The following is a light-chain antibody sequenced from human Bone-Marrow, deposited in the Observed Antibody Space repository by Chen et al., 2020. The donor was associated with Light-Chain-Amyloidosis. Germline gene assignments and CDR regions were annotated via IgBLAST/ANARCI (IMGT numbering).Light chain of an antibody. Sequence: IVMTQSPDFLPVSLGESATINRKSSQSPLHISNNKNYLAWYQQQPGQPPKLLIYWASTREYGVPDRFSGSGSGSDFTLIISSLQAEDVALYYFQQYYGSPRTFGQGSKVEIK. CDR2: WAS. CDR3: QQYYGSPRT. CDR1: QSPLHISNNKNY. J-gene: IGKJ1*01. V-gene: IGKV4-1*01.